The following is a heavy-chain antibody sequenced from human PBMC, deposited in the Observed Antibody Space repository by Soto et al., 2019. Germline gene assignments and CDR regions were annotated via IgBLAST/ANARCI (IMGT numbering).Heavy chain of an antibody. CDR1: RYTFSSYA. D-gene: IGHD7-27*01. J-gene: IGHJ4*02. V-gene: IGHV1-3*01. CDR2: INAGYGNT. CDR3: ARDTGDGTFDF. Sequence: ASVQVSFTASRYTFSSYAMHLVRQAPGQRLEWMGWINAGYGNTKSSQKFQDRVTISRDTSASTAYMELTSLRSEDTALYYCARDTGDGTFDFWGQGTLVTVSS.